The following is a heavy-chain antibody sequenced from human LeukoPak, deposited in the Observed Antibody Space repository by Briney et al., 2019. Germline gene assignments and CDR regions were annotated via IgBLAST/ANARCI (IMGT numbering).Heavy chain of an antibody. CDR3: ATHMDTAMIKAEFDY. D-gene: IGHD5-18*01. V-gene: IGHV1-18*01. CDR2: ISAYNGNT. J-gene: IGHJ4*02. Sequence: ASVKVSCKPSGYTFTSYGISWVRQAPGQGLEWMGWISAYNGNTNYAQKLQGRVTMTTDTSTTTAYMDLRSLRSDDTAVYYCATHMDTAMIKAEFDYWGQGTLVTVSS. CDR1: GYTFTSYG.